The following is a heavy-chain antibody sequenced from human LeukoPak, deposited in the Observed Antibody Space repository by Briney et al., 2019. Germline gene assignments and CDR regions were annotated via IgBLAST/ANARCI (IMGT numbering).Heavy chain of an antibody. CDR3: ARDQRDIVVVVAANFEGYFDD. CDR1: GYTFTGYY. J-gene: IGHJ4*02. D-gene: IGHD2-15*01. Sequence: ASVKVSCKASGYTFTGYYMHWVRQAPGQGLEWMGWINPNSGGTNYAQKFQGRVTMTRDTSISTAYMELSRPRSDDTAVYYCARDQRDIVVVVAANFEGYFDDWGQGTLVTVSS. CDR2: INPNSGGT. V-gene: IGHV1-2*02.